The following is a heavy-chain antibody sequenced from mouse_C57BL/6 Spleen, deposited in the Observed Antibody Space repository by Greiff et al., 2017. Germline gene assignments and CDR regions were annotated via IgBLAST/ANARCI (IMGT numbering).Heavy chain of an antibody. CDR2: ISDGGSYT. D-gene: IGHD2-2*01. CDR1: GFTFSSYA. J-gene: IGHJ2*01. CDR3: ARDWAMVTTAFDY. V-gene: IGHV5-4*01. Sequence: EVKLMESGGGLVKPGGSLKLSCAASGFTFSSYAMSWVRQTPEKRLEWVATISDGGSYTYYPDNVKGRFTISRDNAKNNLYLQMSHLKSEDTAMYYCARDWAMVTTAFDYWGQGTTLTVSS.